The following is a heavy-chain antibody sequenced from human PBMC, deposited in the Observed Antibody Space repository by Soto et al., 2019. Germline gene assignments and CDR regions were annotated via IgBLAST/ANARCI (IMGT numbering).Heavy chain of an antibody. CDR1: GYTFTSCD. J-gene: IGHJ6*03. CDR3: ARWGYSSSEYYYYYYYMDV. CDR2: MNPNSGNT. D-gene: IGHD6-6*01. Sequence: ASVAVSCKASGYTFTSCDINWVRQAPGQGLEWMGWMNPNSGNTGYAQKFQGRVTMTRNTSISTAYMELSSLRSEDTAVYYCARWGYSSSEYYYYYYYMDVWGKGTTVTVSS. V-gene: IGHV1-8*01.